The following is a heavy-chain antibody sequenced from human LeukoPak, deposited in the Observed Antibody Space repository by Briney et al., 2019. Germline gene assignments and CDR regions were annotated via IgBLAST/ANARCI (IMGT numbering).Heavy chain of an antibody. D-gene: IGHD2-2*01. V-gene: IGHV1-2*02. CDR2: INPNSGGT. CDR1: GYTFTGYY. Sequence: ASVKVSCKASGYTFTGYYMHWVRQAPGQGLEWMGWINPNSGGTNYAQKFQGRVTMTRDTSISTAYMELSRLGSDDTAVYYCARGRVLGYCSSTSCPRDYYYYYMDVGGKGTTVTVSS. CDR3: ARGRVLGYCSSTSCPRDYYYYYMDV. J-gene: IGHJ6*03.